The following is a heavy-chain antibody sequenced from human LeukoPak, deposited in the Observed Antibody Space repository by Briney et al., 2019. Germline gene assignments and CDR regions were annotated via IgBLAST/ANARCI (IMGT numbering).Heavy chain of an antibody. CDR3: ARATYSSGWYDY. CDR1: GGSISSYY. D-gene: IGHD6-19*01. J-gene: IGHJ4*02. Sequence: SETLSLTCTVSGGSISSYYWSWIRQPPGKGLEWIGYTYYSGSTNYNPSLKSRVTISVDTSKNQFSLKLSSVTAADTAVYYCARATYSSGWYDYWGQGTLVTVSS. CDR2: TYYSGST. V-gene: IGHV4-59*01.